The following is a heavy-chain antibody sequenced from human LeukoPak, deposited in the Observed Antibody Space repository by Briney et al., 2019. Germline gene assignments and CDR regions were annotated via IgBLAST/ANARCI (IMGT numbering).Heavy chain of an antibody. CDR3: AREDSYGSSFDY. D-gene: IGHD5-18*01. V-gene: IGHV1-2*02. J-gene: IGHJ4*02. Sequence: ASVKVSCEASGYTFTGYYMHWVRQAPGQGLEWMGWINPNSGGTNYAQKFQGRVTMTRDTSISTAYMELSRLRSGDTAVYYCAREDSYGSSFDYWGQGTLVTVSS. CDR2: INPNSGGT. CDR1: GYTFTGYY.